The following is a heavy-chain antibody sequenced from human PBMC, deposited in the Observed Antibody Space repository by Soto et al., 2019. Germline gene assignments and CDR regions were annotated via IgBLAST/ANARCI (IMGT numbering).Heavy chain of an antibody. J-gene: IGHJ6*02. CDR3: ARYCSSSSCSQLYGMDV. CDR2: IDTSYSYS. CDR1: GYSFTKYW. D-gene: IGHD2-2*01. V-gene: IGHV5-10-1*01. Sequence: GESLKISCKGSGYSFTKYWIIWVRQVPGKGLEWMGRIDTSYSYSHYSTSFQGHVTISVDKSISTGYLQWSSLKASDTAMYYCARYCSSSSCSQLYGMDVWGQGTTVTVSS.